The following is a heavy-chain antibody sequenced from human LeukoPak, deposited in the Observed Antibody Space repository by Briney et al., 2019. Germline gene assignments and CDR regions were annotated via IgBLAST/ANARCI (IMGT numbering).Heavy chain of an antibody. D-gene: IGHD1-26*01. J-gene: IGHJ6*02. V-gene: IGHV4-59*08. CDR3: ARGRWQYYYYYGMDV. CDR1: GGSIRGYY. Sequence: PSETLSLTCTVSGGSIRGYYWSWIRQPPGKGLEWIGYIYYSGSTNYNPSLKSRVTISVDTSKNQFSLKLSSVTAADTAVYYCARGRWQYYYYYGMDVWGQGTTVTVSS. CDR2: IYYSGST.